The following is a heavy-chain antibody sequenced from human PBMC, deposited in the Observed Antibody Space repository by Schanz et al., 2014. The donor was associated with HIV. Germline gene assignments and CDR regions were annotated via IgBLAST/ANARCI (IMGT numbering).Heavy chain of an antibody. CDR1: GFTFSSYG. Sequence: QVQLVESGGGVVQPGKSLRLSYAASGFTFSSYGMHWVRQAPGKGLEWVAVIWYDGSNKYYTDSVKGRFTISRDSSKNTLYLQMNSLRAEDTAVYYCARDAASHSYGSTMDVWGQGTTVTVSS. CDR3: ARDAASHSYGSTMDV. V-gene: IGHV3-33*01. D-gene: IGHD5-18*01. J-gene: IGHJ6*02. CDR2: IWYDGSNK.